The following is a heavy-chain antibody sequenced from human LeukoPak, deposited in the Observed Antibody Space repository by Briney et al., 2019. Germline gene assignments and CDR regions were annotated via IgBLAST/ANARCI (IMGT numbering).Heavy chain of an antibody. CDR1: GGSFSGYY. D-gene: IGHD3-3*01. CDR2: INHSGST. V-gene: IGHV4-34*01. CDR3: ARNYDFWSGYYRVNNWFDP. J-gene: IGHJ5*02. Sequence: PSETQSLTCAVYGGSFSGYYWSWIRQPPGKGLEWIGEINHSGSTNYNPSLKSRVTISVDTSKNQFSLKLSSVTAADTAVYYCARNYDFWSGYYRVNNWFDPWGQGTLVTVSS.